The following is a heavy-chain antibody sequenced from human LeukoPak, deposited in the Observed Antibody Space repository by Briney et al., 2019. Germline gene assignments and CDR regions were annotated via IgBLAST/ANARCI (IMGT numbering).Heavy chain of an antibody. D-gene: IGHD2-2*01. CDR2: ISSSSAYI. V-gene: IGHV3-21*01. CDR1: GFTFSDYA. CDR3: ARIFRYQLVDYYALDV. Sequence: GESLKISCAASGFTFSDYAMDWVRQAPGKGLEWVSAISSSSAYIYYADSVKGRFTISRDNAKSSVSLQMNSLRAGDTAVYYCARIFRYQLVDYYALDVWGQGTTVTVSS. J-gene: IGHJ6*02.